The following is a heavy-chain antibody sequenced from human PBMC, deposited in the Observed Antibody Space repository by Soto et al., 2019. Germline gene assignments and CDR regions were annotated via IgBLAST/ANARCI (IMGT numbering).Heavy chain of an antibody. J-gene: IGHJ4*02. CDR2: ISEGGGTT. CDR3: AKGGYRHAYD. CDR1: GFAFSRSA. Sequence: EVQLLESGGGLIQPGGSLRLSCAASGFAFSRSAMAWVPQAPEKGLEWVSSISEGGGTTFYAGSVEGRFTISRDNSKNTLYLQMNSVRADDTAVYYCAKGGYRHAYDWGRGTLVTVSS. V-gene: IGHV3-23*01. D-gene: IGHD3-16*01.